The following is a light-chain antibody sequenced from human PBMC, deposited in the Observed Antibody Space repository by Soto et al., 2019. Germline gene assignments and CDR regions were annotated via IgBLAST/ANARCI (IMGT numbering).Light chain of an antibody. CDR3: QEHNNYPIT. CDR1: QSISSW. V-gene: IGKV1-5*01. J-gene: IGKJ5*01. CDR2: DAS. Sequence: DIQMTQSPSTLSASVGDRVTITCRASQSISSWLAWYQQKPGKAPKLLIYDASSLQSGVPSRFSGSRSGPDFTLTISSLQPEDFATYYCQEHNNYPITFGQGTRLEIK.